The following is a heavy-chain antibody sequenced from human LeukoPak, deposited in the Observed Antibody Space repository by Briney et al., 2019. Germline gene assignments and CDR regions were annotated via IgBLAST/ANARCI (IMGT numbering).Heavy chain of an antibody. J-gene: IGHJ4*02. CDR3: ARGPPGIPSHFDY. D-gene: IGHD6-13*01. CDR1: GFTFSSYA. Sequence: AGGSLRLSCAASGFTFSSYAMSWVRQAPGKGLEWVSAISGSGGSTYYADSVKGRFTISRDNSKNTLYLQMNSLRAEDTAVYYCARGPPGIPSHFDYWGQGTLVTVSS. CDR2: ISGSGGST. V-gene: IGHV3-23*01.